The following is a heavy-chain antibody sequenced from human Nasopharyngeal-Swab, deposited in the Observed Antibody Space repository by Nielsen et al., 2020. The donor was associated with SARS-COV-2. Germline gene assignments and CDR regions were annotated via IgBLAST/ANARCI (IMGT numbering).Heavy chain of an antibody. Sequence: WVRQAPGQGLEWMGGISAYNGNTNYAQKLQGRVTMTTDTSTSTAYMELRSLRSDDTAVYYCAAIKYDYVWGSYRYTQNLNWFDPWGQGTLVTVSS. D-gene: IGHD3-16*02. CDR2: ISAYNGNT. V-gene: IGHV1-18*01. J-gene: IGHJ5*02. CDR3: AAIKYDYVWGSYRYTQNLNWFDP.